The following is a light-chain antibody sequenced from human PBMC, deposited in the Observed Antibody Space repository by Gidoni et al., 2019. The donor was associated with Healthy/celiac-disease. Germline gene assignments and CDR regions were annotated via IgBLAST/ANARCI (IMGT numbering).Light chain of an antibody. V-gene: IGKV1-5*01. CDR1: QSISSW. CDR3: QQYNSYQWT. Sequence: DIHMTQFPSTLPASVGDRVTITCRASQSISSWLAWYQQKPGNGPKLLNYDAYSVESGVPSWFSGNGSGTEFTLAISSLQADDFATYYCQQYNSYQWTFGQGTKVEIK. CDR2: DAY. J-gene: IGKJ1*01.